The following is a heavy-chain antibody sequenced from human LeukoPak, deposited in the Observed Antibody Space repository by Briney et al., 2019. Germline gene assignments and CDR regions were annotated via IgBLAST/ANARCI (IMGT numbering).Heavy chain of an antibody. D-gene: IGHD6-6*01. Sequence: SETLSLTCTVSGGSISSSSYYWGWIRQPPGKGLEWLGSIYYSGSTYYNPSLKSRVTISVDTSKNQFSLKLSSVTAADTAVYYCARSGSAPARPQLYYYYYYMDVWGKGTTVTVSS. CDR1: GGSISSSSYY. J-gene: IGHJ6*03. CDR3: ARSGSAPARPQLYYYYYYMDV. CDR2: IYYSGST. V-gene: IGHV4-39*07.